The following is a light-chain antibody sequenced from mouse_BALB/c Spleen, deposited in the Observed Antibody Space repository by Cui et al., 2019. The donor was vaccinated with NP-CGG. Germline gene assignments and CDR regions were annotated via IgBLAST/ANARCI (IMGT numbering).Light chain of an antibody. V-gene: IGLV1*01. CDR2: GTN. Sequence: QAVVTQEPALTTSPGETVTLTCRSSTGAVTTSNYANWVQEKPDHLFTGLIGGTNNRAPGVPDRFSGSLIGDKAALTITGAQTEDEAIYFCALWYSNHWVFGGGTKLTVL. CDR1: TGAVTTSNY. J-gene: IGLJ1*01. CDR3: ALWYSNHWV.